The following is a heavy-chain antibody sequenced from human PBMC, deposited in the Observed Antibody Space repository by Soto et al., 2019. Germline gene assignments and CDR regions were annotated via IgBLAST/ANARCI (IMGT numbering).Heavy chain of an antibody. Sequence: GGSLRLSCAASGFTFSSCDMHWVRQATGKGLEWVSAIGTAGDTYYPGSVKGRFTISRENAKNSLYLQMNSLRAGDTAVYYCARQYYDILTGYRGYGMDVWGQGTTVTVSS. CDR2: IGTAGDT. V-gene: IGHV3-13*04. D-gene: IGHD3-9*01. CDR1: GFTFSSCD. CDR3: ARQYYDILTGYRGYGMDV. J-gene: IGHJ6*02.